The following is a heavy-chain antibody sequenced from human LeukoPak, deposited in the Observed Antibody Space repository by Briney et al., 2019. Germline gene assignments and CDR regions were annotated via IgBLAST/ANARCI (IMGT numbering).Heavy chain of an antibody. J-gene: IGHJ4*02. CDR2: IYYIGGP. V-gene: IGHV4-59*08. D-gene: IGHD3-16*01. Sequence: SESLSLTCAVYGVSFSGYYWSWMRQPPGKGLEWIGFIYYIGGPNYNPSLGSRVTISIDTSKNQFSLKVNSVTAADTAVYYCARHGGPTISYFDNWGQGTLVTVSS. CDR3: ARHGGPTISYFDN. CDR1: GVSFSGYY.